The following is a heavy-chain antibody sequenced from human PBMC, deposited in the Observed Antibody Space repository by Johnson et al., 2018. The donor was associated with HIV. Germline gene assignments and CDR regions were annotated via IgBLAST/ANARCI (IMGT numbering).Heavy chain of an antibody. Sequence: QMQLVESGGGLVKPGGSLRLSCAASGFTFSDYYMTWVRQAPGKGLEWVSSISGSDGATYYAVSVKGRFTISRDNAKNSLYLQMNSLRAEDTAVYYCARIGGVSSSWVDVFDIWGQGTMVTVSS. CDR1: GFTFSDYY. J-gene: IGHJ3*02. V-gene: IGHV3-11*01. D-gene: IGHD6-13*01. CDR3: ARIGGVSSSWVDVFDI. CDR2: ISGSDGAT.